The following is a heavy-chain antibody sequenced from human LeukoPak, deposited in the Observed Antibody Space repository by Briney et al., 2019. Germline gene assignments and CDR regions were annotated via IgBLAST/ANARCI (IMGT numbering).Heavy chain of an antibody. Sequence: PSETLSLTCTVSGGSISSSSYYWGWIRQPPGKGLEWIGSIYYSGSTYYNPSLKSRVTISVDTSKNQFSLKLSSVTAADTAVYYCARDPRGPANWFDPWGQGTLVTVSS. CDR3: ARDPRGPANWFDP. CDR1: GGSISSSSYY. J-gene: IGHJ5*02. CDR2: IYYSGST. V-gene: IGHV4-39*02.